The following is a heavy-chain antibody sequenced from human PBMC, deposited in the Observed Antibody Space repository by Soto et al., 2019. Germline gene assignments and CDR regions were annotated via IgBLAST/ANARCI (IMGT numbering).Heavy chain of an antibody. CDR1: GLTFSNYA. J-gene: IGHJ4*02. CDR2: ISYDGTNR. V-gene: IGHV3-30-3*01. Sequence: QVHLVESGGGVVQPGRSLRLSCAASGLTFSNYAMHWVRQAPGKGLEWVAFISYDGTNRCYPDSVKGRFTISRDNSKNTLSLHMNSLKTEDTAVYYCARESSSTVTTGGGGSAKDYWGQGTLVTVSS. D-gene: IGHD4-17*01. CDR3: ARESSSTVTTGGGGSAKDY.